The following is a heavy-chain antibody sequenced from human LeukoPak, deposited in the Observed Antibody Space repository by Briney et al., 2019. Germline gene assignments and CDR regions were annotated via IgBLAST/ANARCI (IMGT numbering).Heavy chain of an antibody. CDR1: GGSISSYY. CDR3: AREGAMVRGALGFDY. Sequence: SETLSLTCTVSGGSISSYYWSWIRQPPGKGLEWIGYIYYSGSTNYNPSLKSRVTISVDTSKNQFSLKLSSVTAADTAVYYCAREGAMVRGALGFDYWGQGTLVTDSS. CDR2: IYYSGST. J-gene: IGHJ4*02. D-gene: IGHD3-10*01. V-gene: IGHV4-59*01.